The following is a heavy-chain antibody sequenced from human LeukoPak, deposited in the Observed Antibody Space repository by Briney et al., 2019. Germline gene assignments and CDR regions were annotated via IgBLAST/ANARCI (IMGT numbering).Heavy chain of an antibody. D-gene: IGHD6-13*01. J-gene: IGHJ4*02. Sequence: SQTLSLTCAISGDSVSSNSAAWNWIRQSPSRGLEWLGMTHYRSKWYNDYAVSVKSRITINPDTSKNQVSLQLNSVTPEDTAVYFCARGRIAAGNYFDYWGQGTLVTVSS. CDR2: THYRSKWYN. CDR3: ARGRIAAGNYFDY. V-gene: IGHV6-1*01. CDR1: GDSVSSNSAA.